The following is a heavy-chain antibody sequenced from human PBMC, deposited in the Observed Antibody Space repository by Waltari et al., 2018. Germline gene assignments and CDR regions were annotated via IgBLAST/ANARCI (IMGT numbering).Heavy chain of an antibody. D-gene: IGHD3-16*01. Sequence: QVQLVESGGGVVQPGRSLRLSCAAYGFSSNTAAMHGVRQAPGKGLEWVAVRWYYGSNENYADSVKGRFTISRDNSKNTLYLQMDSLRAEDTAVYYCARDLNRFGSYVPYWGQGTLVTVSS. CDR2: RWYYGSNE. CDR3: ARDLNRFGSYVPY. J-gene: IGHJ4*02. V-gene: IGHV3-33*01. CDR1: GFSSNTAA.